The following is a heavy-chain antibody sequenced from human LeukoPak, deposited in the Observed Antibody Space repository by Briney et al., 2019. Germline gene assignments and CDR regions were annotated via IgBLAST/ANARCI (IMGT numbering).Heavy chain of an antibody. V-gene: IGHV1-2*02. CDR3: TRGDYYGSPKVVAA. CDR2: INPNSGDA. J-gene: IGHJ5*02. Sequence: ASVKVSCKASGYTFTDSYINWVRQAPGQRLEWMGWINPNSGDAKYAQKFQHRVTMTTDTYISPANIDLNLLTSEDTPVQYCTRGDYYGSPKVVAAWGQGTLVTVSS. CDR1: GYTFTDSY. D-gene: IGHD3-10*01.